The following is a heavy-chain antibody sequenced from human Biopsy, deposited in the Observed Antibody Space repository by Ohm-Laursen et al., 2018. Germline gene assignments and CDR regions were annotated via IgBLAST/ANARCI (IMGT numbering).Heavy chain of an antibody. CDR1: GFTVYNNY. CDR2: TSYDGNKK. J-gene: IGHJ4*02. V-gene: IGHV3-30*03. Sequence: SLRLSCTASGFTVYNNYMTWVRQAPGKGLEWVAVTSYDGNKKYFADSVKGRFTISRDNSKSTLYLQMNSLRAEDTAVYYCARGPSGVATIGRGQGTLVTVSS. D-gene: IGHD5-24*01. CDR3: ARGPSGVATIG.